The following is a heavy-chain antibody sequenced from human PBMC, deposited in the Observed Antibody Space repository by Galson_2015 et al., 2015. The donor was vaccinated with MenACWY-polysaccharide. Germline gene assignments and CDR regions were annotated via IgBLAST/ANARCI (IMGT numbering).Heavy chain of an antibody. Sequence: SLRLSCAASGFTFSSYAMSWVRQAPGKGLGWVSATTGSGGKTYYADSVKGRFTISRDNSKNTLFLQMNSLRVEDTAVYHCAKGQRWELPLDSWGQGTLVTVSS. V-gene: IGHV3-23*01. CDR1: GFTFSSYA. CDR3: AKGQRWELPLDS. D-gene: IGHD1-26*01. J-gene: IGHJ4*02. CDR2: TTGSGGKT.